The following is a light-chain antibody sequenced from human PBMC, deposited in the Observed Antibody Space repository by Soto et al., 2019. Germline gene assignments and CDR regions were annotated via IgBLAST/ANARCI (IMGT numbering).Light chain of an antibody. CDR3: QQYNNWPPEIT. V-gene: IGKV3-15*01. Sequence: EIMMTHSPATLAVSPCEGAAVSRSASQSVSRNLAWYQQKPGQAPRLLISDASTRASGIPARFSGSGSGTEFTLTISSLQSDDFAVYYCQQYNNWPPEITFGQGTRLEIK. J-gene: IGKJ5*01. CDR2: DAS. CDR1: QSVSRN.